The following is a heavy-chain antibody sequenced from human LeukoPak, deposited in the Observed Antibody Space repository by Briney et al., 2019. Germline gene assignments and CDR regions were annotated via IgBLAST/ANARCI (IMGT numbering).Heavy chain of an antibody. CDR3: AKDEAYTYGSFDN. V-gene: IGHV3-23*01. J-gene: IGHJ4*02. CDR1: GFTFNSYA. D-gene: IGHD5-18*01. Sequence: GGSLRLSCAASGFTFNSYAMSWVRQAPGKGLEWVSAISARGGTTYYADSVKGRFTISRDNSKNTLYLQMNSLRAEDTALYYCAKDEAYTYGSFDNWGQGTLVTVSS. CDR2: ISARGGTT.